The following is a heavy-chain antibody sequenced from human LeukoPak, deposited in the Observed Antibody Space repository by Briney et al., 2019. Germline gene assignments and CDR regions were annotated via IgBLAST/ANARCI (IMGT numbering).Heavy chain of an antibody. V-gene: IGHV4-39*01. D-gene: IGHD2-2*03. CDR3: ASGYFVHTFDF. J-gene: IGHJ4*02. CDR1: GVSISSSNSY. CDR2: IYYSGST. Sequence: SETLSLTCTVSGVSISSSNSYWGWIRQPPGKGLEWIGNIYYSGSTYYNPSLKSRVTISVDTSKNQFSLKLTSVTAADTAIFYCASGYFVHTFDFWGQGTLGTVSS.